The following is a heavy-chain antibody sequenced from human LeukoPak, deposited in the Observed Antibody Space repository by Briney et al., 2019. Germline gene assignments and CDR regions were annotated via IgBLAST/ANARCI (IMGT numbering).Heavy chain of an antibody. CDR2: IYTSGSN. CDR1: GGSFSGYY. CDR3: ARDKRYCSSTSCYYYYYYMDV. Sequence: SETLSLTCAVYGGSFSGYYWSWIRQPAGKGLEWIGRIYTSGSNNYNPSLMSRVTMSVDTSKNQFSLKLSSVTAADTAVYYCARDKRYCSSTSCYYYYYYMDVWGKGTTVTISS. J-gene: IGHJ6*03. D-gene: IGHD2-2*01. V-gene: IGHV4-4*07.